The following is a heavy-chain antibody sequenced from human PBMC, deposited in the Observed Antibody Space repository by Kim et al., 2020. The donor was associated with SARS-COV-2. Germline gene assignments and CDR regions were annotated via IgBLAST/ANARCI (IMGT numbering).Heavy chain of an antibody. Sequence: GGSLRLSCAASGFTFSSYSMNWVRQAPGKGLEWVSSISSSSSYIYYADSVKGRFTISRDNAKNSLYLQMNSLRAEDTAVYYCARDWSSEGYQLLSRWFDPWGQGTLVTVSS. D-gene: IGHD2-2*01. V-gene: IGHV3-21*01. CDR1: GFTFSSYS. CDR3: ARDWSSEGYQLLSRWFDP. J-gene: IGHJ5*02. CDR2: ISSSSSYI.